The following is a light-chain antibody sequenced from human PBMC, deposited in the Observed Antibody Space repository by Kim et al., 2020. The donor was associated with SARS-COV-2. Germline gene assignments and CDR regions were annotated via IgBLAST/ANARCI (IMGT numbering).Light chain of an antibody. Sequence: SLSPGASATLSCRASTSVRSYLGWYQPKPGQTPRLLIYDVSNRATGIPARFSGSGSGTDFTLTISSLEPEDVAVYYCQHRSAWPLTFGGGTKVEI. V-gene: IGKV3-11*01. CDR1: TSVRSY. CDR3: QHRSAWPLT. J-gene: IGKJ4*01. CDR2: DVS.